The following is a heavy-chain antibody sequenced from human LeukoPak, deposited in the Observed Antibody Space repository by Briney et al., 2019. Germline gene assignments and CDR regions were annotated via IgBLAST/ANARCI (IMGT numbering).Heavy chain of an antibody. Sequence: PGGSLRLSCAASGFTFSDYYMSWVRQAPGKGLEWVAVVWYDGSNKYYADSVKGRFTISRDNSKNTLYLQMNSLRAEDTAVYYCARDQYYYDSSGYLGIDYWGQGTLVTVSS. D-gene: IGHD3-22*01. CDR2: VWYDGSNK. V-gene: IGHV3-33*08. CDR3: ARDQYYYDSSGYLGIDY. J-gene: IGHJ4*02. CDR1: GFTFSDYY.